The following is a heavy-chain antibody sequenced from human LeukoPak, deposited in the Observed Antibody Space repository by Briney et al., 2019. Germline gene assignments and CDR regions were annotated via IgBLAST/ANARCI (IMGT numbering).Heavy chain of an antibody. Sequence: GASVKVSCKASGYTFTSYDINWVRQATGQGLEWMGWMNPNSGNTGYAQKFQGRVTVTRNTSISTAYMELSSLRSEDTAVYYRARGIAAHYFDYWGQGTLVTISS. CDR1: GYTFTSYD. CDR2: MNPNSGNT. CDR3: ARGIAAHYFDY. D-gene: IGHD6-6*01. J-gene: IGHJ4*02. V-gene: IGHV1-8*01.